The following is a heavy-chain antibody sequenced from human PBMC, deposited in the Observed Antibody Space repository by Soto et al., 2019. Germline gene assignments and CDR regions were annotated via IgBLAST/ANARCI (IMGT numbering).Heavy chain of an antibody. CDR3: ARDLAQQWLVRDYYYGMDV. CDR1: GYTFTSYG. J-gene: IGHJ6*02. Sequence: ASVKVSCKASGYTFTSYGISWARQAPGQGLELMGWISACNGNTNYAQKLQGRVTMTTDTSTYTAYMELRSLRSDDTAVYYCARDLAQQWLVRDYYYGMDVWGRGTTVTVSS. V-gene: IGHV1-18*01. D-gene: IGHD6-19*01. CDR2: ISACNGNT.